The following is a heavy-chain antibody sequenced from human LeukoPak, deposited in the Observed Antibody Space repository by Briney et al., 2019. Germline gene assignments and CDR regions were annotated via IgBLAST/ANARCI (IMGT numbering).Heavy chain of an antibody. V-gene: IGHV1-2*02. CDR2: INPNSGGT. Sequence: ASVKVSCKASGYTFTGYYMHWVRQAPGQGLEWMGWINPNSGGTNYAQKFQGRVTMTRDTSISTAYMELSRLRSDDTAAYYCARDRWFGNQLEYYFHYWGQGTLVTVSS. J-gene: IGHJ4*02. CDR3: ARDRWFGNQLEYYFHY. CDR1: GYTFTGYY. D-gene: IGHD3-10*01.